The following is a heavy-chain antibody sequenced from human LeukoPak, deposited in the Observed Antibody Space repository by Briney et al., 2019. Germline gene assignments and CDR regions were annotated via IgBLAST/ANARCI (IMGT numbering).Heavy chain of an antibody. CDR2: ISYDGSNK. CDR1: GFTFSSYG. J-gene: IGHJ4*02. Sequence: GGSLRLSCAASGFTFSSYGMHWVRQAPGKGLEWVAVISYDGSNKYYADSVKGRFTVSRDNSKNTLYFQMDSLRTEDTAVYYCAKDISGWPTGPAGYWGQGTLVTVSS. D-gene: IGHD6-19*01. CDR3: AKDISGWPTGPAGY. V-gene: IGHV3-30*18.